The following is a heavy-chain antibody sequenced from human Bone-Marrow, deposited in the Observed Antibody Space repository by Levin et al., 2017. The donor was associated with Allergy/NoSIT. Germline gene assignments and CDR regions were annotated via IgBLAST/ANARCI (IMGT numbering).Heavy chain of an antibody. J-gene: IGHJ3*02. CDR1: GGSISSSSYY. Sequence: SETLSLTCIVSGGSISSSSYYWGWIRQPPGKGLEWIGSIYYSGSTYYNPSLKSRVTISVDTSKNQFSLKLSSVTAADTAVYYCVRQGRIAAAGGDAFDIWGQGTMVTVSS. V-gene: IGHV4-39*01. CDR2: IYYSGST. CDR3: VRQGRIAAAGGDAFDI. D-gene: IGHD6-13*01.